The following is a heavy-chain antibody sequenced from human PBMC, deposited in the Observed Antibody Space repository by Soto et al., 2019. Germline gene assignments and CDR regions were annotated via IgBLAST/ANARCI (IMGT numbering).Heavy chain of an antibody. J-gene: IGHJ2*01. Sequence: EVQVVESGGDLVQPGGSLRLSCAASGFTFSSYDMHWVRQAAGKGLEWVSVIGTAGDTYYIGSVKGRFTISRENAKNSLYLEMNSLRAGDTAVYYCVKAKGSTGWDWHFDLWGRGTLVTVSS. D-gene: IGHD6-19*01. V-gene: IGHV3-13*01. CDR3: VKAKGSTGWDWHFDL. CDR1: GFTFSSYD. CDR2: IGTAGDT.